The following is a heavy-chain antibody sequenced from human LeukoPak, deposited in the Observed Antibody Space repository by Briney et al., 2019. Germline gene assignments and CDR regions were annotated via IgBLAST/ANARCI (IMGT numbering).Heavy chain of an antibody. J-gene: IGHJ6*03. CDR2: INPNSGGT. CDR3: ARDRGISVVEYMDV. V-gene: IGHV1-2*02. Sequence: ASVKVSCKASGYTFTGYYMHWVRQAPGQGLEWMGWINPNSGGTNYAQKFQGRVTMTRDTSISTAYMELSRLRSDDTAVYYCARDRGISVVEYMDVWGKGTTVTISS. D-gene: IGHD2-15*01. CDR1: GYTFTGYY.